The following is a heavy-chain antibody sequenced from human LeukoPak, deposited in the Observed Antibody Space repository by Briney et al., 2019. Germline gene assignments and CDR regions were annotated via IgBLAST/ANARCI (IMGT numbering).Heavy chain of an antibody. J-gene: IGHJ4*02. CDR2: ISYDGSNK. Sequence: GGSLRLSCAASGFTFSSYGMHWVRQAPCKGLEWVAVISYDGSNKYYADSVKGRFTISRDNSKNTLYLQMNSLRAEDTAVYYCAKDRNYYASGTYYNTDYWGQGTLVTVSS. D-gene: IGHD3-10*01. CDR1: GFTFSSYG. CDR3: AKDRNYYASGTYYNTDY. V-gene: IGHV3-30*18.